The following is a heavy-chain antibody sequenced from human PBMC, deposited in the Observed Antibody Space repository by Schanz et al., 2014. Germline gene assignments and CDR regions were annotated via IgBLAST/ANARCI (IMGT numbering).Heavy chain of an antibody. CDR2: MNPDSGNT. J-gene: IGHJ5*02. D-gene: IGHD2-15*01. CDR1: RYTFNTYG. Sequence: GPGVKESGASVKVSCEASRYTFNTYGLNWVRQAPGQGLEWMGWMNPDSGNTVYAQKFQGRVTMTRNTSISTAYMELSSLRSEDTAVYYCARGRGCTGGSCYSGFDLWGQGTMXTVSS. V-gene: IGHV1-8*02. CDR3: ARGRGCTGGSCYSGFDL.